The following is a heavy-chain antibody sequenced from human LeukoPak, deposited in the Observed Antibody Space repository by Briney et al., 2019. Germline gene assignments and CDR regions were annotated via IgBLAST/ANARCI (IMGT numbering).Heavy chain of an antibody. D-gene: IGHD4-17*01. CDR3: ARLSHDYGDYFFDY. Sequence: SETLSLTCTVSGGSMSSYYWNWIRQPPGKRLEWIGYIYYSGTTNYNPSLKSRVSMSVDTSKNQFSLKLSSVTAADTAVYYCARLSHDYGDYFFDYWGQGTLVTVSS. V-gene: IGHV4-59*08. CDR2: IYYSGTT. CDR1: GGSMSSYY. J-gene: IGHJ4*02.